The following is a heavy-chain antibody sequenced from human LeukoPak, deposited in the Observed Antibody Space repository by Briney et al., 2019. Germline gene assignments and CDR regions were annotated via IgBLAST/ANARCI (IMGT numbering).Heavy chain of an antibody. V-gene: IGHV4-59*08. J-gene: IGHJ4*02. D-gene: IGHD5-24*01. CDR3: AGGLDEAGWLQFVYY. CDR2: IYYSGST. CDR1: GGSISSYY. Sequence: PSETLSLTCTVSGGSISSYYWSWIRQPPGKGLEWIGYIYYSGSTNYNPSLKSRVTISVDTSKNQFSLKLSSVTAADTAVYYCAGGLDEAGWLQFVYYWGQGTLVTVSS.